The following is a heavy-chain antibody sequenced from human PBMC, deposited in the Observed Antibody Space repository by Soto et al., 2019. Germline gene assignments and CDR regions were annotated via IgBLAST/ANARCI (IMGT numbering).Heavy chain of an antibody. Sequence: GGSLRLSCAASGFTFSSYGMHWVRQAPGKELEWVAVIWYDGSNKYYADSVKGRFTISRDNSKNTLYLQMNSLRAEDTAVYYCARDIYIKNYYGSGSYDYWGQGTLVTVSS. D-gene: IGHD3-10*01. J-gene: IGHJ4*02. CDR3: ARDIYIKNYYGSGSYDY. CDR2: IWYDGSNK. CDR1: GFTFSSYG. V-gene: IGHV3-33*01.